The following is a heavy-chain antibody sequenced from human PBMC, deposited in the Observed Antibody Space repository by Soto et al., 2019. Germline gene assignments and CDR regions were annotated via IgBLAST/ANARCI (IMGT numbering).Heavy chain of an antibody. CDR3: ARGGYFDY. CDR2: INSDGSST. D-gene: IGHD3-16*01. Sequence: GGSLRLPCAASGFTLSSYWMHWVRQAPGKWLVWVSRINSDGSSTSYADSVKGRFTISRDNAKNTLYLQMNSLRAEDTAVYYCARGGYFDYWGQGTLVTVSS. CDR1: GFTLSSYW. J-gene: IGHJ4*02. V-gene: IGHV3-74*01.